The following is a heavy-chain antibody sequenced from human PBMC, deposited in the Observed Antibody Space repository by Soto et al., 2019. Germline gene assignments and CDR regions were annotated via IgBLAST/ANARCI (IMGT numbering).Heavy chain of an antibody. CDR1: GFTFSNYW. V-gene: IGHV3-7*04. D-gene: IGHD2-15*01. CDR2: IKQDGSEN. Sequence: EVQVVESGGGLVQPGGSLRLSCAASGFTFSNYWMTWVRQAPGKGLEWVANIKQDGSENFYVDSVKGRFTISRDNAKNSLYLQMNSLRAEDTAVYYCARDSGPRWYDAFDIWGQGTMVTVSS. J-gene: IGHJ3*02. CDR3: ARDSGPRWYDAFDI.